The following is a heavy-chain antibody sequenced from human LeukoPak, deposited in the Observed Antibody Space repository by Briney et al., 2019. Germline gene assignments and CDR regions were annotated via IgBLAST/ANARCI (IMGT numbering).Heavy chain of an antibody. CDR3: ARENSSSPTGLYYYYYMAV. CDR2: IKQDGSEK. CDR1: GFTFSSYW. V-gene: IGHV3-7*01. D-gene: IGHD6-6*01. Sequence: GGSLRLSCAASGFTFSSYWMSWVRQAPGKGLERVANIKQDGSEKYYVDSVKGRFTISRDNAKNSLHLQMNRMRADGTAVYYCARENSSSPTGLYYYYYMAVWGKGTTVTVSS. J-gene: IGHJ6*03.